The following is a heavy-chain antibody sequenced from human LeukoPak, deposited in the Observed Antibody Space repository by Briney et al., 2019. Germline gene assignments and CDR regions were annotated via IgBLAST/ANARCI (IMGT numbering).Heavy chain of an antibody. D-gene: IGHD5-18*01. Sequence: PGGSLRLSCAASGFTFSSYWMQWVRHTPGKGLVWVSRIKGDGSSTSYADSVKGRFTISRDNAKNTLYLQMNSLGAEDTAVYYCARDGYSFGHDFDYWGQGTLVTVSS. CDR3: ARDGYSFGHDFDY. CDR1: GFTFSSYW. J-gene: IGHJ4*02. V-gene: IGHV3-74*01. CDR2: IKGDGSST.